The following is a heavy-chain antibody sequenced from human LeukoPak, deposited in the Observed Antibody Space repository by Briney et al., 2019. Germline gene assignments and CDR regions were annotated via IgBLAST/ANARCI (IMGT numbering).Heavy chain of an antibody. Sequence: GESLKISCKGVGYSFTDYWIGWVRQMPGKGMEWMGVIYPGDSRVRYNPSFQGQVTISVDKSVSTAYLQWNSLKASDTAMYYCACRDLSSTWSYPWGQGTLVTVSS. D-gene: IGHD6-13*01. CDR1: GYSFTDYW. V-gene: IGHV5-51*01. CDR2: IYPGDSRV. CDR3: ACRDLSSTWSYP. J-gene: IGHJ5*02.